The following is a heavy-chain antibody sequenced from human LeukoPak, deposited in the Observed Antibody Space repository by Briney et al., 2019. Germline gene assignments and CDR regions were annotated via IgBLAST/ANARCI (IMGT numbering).Heavy chain of an antibody. J-gene: IGHJ2*01. Sequence: PSETLSLTCAVYGGSFSGYYWSWIRQPPGKGLEWIGEINHSGSTNYNPSLKSRVTISVDTSKNQFSLKLSSVTAADTAAYYCARGLVLRYFKLWGRGTLVTVSS. CDR1: GGSFSGYY. CDR3: ARGLVLRYFKL. V-gene: IGHV4-34*01. D-gene: IGHD3-9*01. CDR2: INHSGST.